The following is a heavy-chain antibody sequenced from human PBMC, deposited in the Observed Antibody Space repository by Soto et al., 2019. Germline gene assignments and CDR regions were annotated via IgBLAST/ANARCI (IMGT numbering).Heavy chain of an antibody. D-gene: IGHD5-18*01. V-gene: IGHV4-31*03. CDR1: GGSISSGGYY. CDR3: ARGVDTAMAPMGGYFDY. CDR2: IYYSGST. Sequence: SETLSLTCTVSGGSISSGGYYWSWIRQHPGKGLEWIGYIYYSGSTYYNPSLKSRVTISVDTSKNQFSLKLSSVTAADTAVYYCARGVDTAMAPMGGYFDYWGQGTLVTVSS. J-gene: IGHJ4*02.